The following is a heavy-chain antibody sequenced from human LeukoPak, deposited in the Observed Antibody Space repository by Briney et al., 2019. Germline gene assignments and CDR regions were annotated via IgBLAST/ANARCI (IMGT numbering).Heavy chain of an antibody. CDR3: ARDSGGYCSGGSCYSGPPDY. Sequence: GASVKVSCKASGYTFTSYGISWVRQAPGQGLEWMGGIIPIFGTANYAQKFQGRVTITADESTSTAYMELSSLRSEDTAVYYCARDSGGYCSGGSCYSGPPDYWGQGTLVTVSS. D-gene: IGHD2-15*01. CDR2: IIPIFGTA. J-gene: IGHJ4*02. CDR1: GYTFTSYG. V-gene: IGHV1-69*13.